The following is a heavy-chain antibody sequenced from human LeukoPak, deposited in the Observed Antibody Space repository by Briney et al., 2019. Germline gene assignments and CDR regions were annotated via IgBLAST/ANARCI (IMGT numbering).Heavy chain of an antibody. J-gene: IGHJ4*02. CDR3: ARDSGIAVAGGFDY. V-gene: IGHV4-61*01. Sequence: SETLSLTCTVSGGSISSSSYYWGWIRQPPGKGLEWIGYIYYSGSTNYNPSLKSRVTISIDTSKNQFSLKLSSVTAADTAVYYCARDSGIAVAGGFDYWGQGTLVTVSS. CDR2: IYYSGST. CDR1: GGSISSSSYY. D-gene: IGHD6-19*01.